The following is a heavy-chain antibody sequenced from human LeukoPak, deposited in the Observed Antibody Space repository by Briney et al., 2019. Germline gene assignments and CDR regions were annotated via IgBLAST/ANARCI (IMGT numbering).Heavy chain of an antibody. V-gene: IGHV1-2*02. CDR1: GYTFTEHS. CDR2: VNTNSGGT. J-gene: IGHJ1*01. Sequence: GASVKVSCKASGYTFTEHSLYWVRQAPGQGLEWVGWVNTNSGGTSYAQRFQGRVTMTRDTSINTAYMELSRLTSEDTAVYYCSRDSVDSSGQGALQHWGQGTLVTGSS. CDR3: SRDSVDSSGQGALQH. D-gene: IGHD3-22*01.